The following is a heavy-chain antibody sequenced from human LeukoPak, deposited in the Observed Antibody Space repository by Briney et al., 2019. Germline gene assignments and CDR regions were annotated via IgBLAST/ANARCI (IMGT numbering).Heavy chain of an antibody. CDR1: GYSFNSYV. CDR3: ARGGLYYYCMDV. Sequence: ASVKVSCKASGYSFNSYVINWVRQAPGEGLEWMGWISAYNGNTNYAQKLQGKVTMTTDTFTSTAYMELRSLRPDDTAVYYCARGGLYYYCMDVWGKGTTVTVSS. J-gene: IGHJ6*04. V-gene: IGHV1-18*01. CDR2: ISAYNGNT.